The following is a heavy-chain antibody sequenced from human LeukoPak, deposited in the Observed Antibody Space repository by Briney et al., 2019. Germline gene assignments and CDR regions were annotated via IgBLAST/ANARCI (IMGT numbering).Heavy chain of an antibody. V-gene: IGHV4-30-4*01. Sequence: SQTLSLTCTVYGGSISSGDYYWSWIRQPPGKGLEWIGYIYYSGSTYYNPSLKSRVTISVDTSKNQFSLKLSSVTAADTAVYYCARGSCSSTSCSNFDYWGQGTLVTVSS. CDR1: GGSISSGDYY. D-gene: IGHD2-2*01. CDR2: IYYSGST. CDR3: ARGSCSSTSCSNFDY. J-gene: IGHJ4*02.